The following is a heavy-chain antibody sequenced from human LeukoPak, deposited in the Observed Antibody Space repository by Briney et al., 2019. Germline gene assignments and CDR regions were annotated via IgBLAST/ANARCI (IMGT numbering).Heavy chain of an antibody. D-gene: IGHD2-8*01. V-gene: IGHV1-46*01. CDR2: INPSGGST. Sequence: ASVKVSCKASGYTFTSYYMHWVRQAPGQGLEWMGIINPSGGSTSYAQKFQGRVTMTRDTSTSTVYMELSSLRSEDTAIYYCARAPSRDIVLMVYASDYYFDYWGLGTLVTVSS. CDR1: GYTFTSYY. J-gene: IGHJ4*02. CDR3: ARAPSRDIVLMVYASDYYFDY.